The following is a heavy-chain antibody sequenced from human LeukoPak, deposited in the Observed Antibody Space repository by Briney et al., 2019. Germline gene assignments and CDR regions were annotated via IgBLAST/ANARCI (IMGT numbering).Heavy chain of an antibody. CDR1: GFTFSSYG. D-gene: IGHD6-19*01. CDR3: AKGDSSGWYSMNY. V-gene: IGHV3-30*02. J-gene: IGHJ4*02. Sequence: GGSLRLSGAASGFTFSSYGMHWVRQAPGKGLEGVAFIRYDGSNKYYADSVKGRFTISRDNSKNTLYLQMNSLRAEDTAVYYCAKGDSSGWYSMNYWGQGTLVTVSS. CDR2: IRYDGSNK.